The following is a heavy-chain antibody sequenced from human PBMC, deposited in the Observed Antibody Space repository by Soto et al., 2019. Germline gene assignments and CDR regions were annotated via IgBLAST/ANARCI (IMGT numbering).Heavy chain of an antibody. CDR1: GFTFNAYA. J-gene: IGHJ4*02. V-gene: IGHV3-23*01. CDR3: ARVASDYINSVDH. D-gene: IGHD4-4*01. Sequence: DVQLLESGGGLVQPGGSLRLSCAASGFTFNAYAMTWVRQAPGKGREWVSAIGGSGGNRYYAGSVRGRFTISRDNSKDTVDLQTNSRRVEDTAVYYCARVASDYINSVDHWGQGTLVSVSS. CDR2: IGGSGGNR.